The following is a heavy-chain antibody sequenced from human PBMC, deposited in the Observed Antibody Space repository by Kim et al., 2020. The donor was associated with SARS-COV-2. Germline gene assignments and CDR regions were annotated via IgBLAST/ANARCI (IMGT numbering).Heavy chain of an antibody. J-gene: IGHJ6*02. Sequence: SVKVSCKASGGTFSSYAISWVRQAPGQGLEWMGGIIPIFGTANYAQKFQGRVTITADESTSTAYMELSSLRSEDTAVYYCARLEGGGMARGYGMDVWGQGTTVTVSS. D-gene: IGHD3-10*01. V-gene: IGHV1-69*13. CDR1: GGTFSSYA. CDR3: ARLEGGGMARGYGMDV. CDR2: IIPIFGTA.